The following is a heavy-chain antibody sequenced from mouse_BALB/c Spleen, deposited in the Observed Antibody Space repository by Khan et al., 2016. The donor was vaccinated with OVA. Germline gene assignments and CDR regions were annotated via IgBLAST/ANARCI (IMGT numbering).Heavy chain of an antibody. CDR2: INPSSGYN. Sequence: QVRLQQSGAELARPGASGKMSCKASGYIFTSYMMHWVKQRPGQGLEWSGDINPSSGYNNYNQKFKDKATLTADKSSSTAYMQLSCLTSEDSAVYYCTRGGYGSFGYWGHGTLVTVSA. D-gene: IGHD1-1*01. CDR1: GYIFTSYM. V-gene: IGHV1-4*01. J-gene: IGHJ3*01. CDR3: TRGGYGSFGY.